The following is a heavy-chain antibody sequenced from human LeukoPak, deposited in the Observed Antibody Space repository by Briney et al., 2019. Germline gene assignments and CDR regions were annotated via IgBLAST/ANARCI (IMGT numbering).Heavy chain of an antibody. CDR2: IYTSGST. J-gene: IGHJ4*02. V-gene: IGHV4-4*07. CDR3: ASGQITAAGHFDY. D-gene: IGHD6-13*01. CDR1: GGSISSYY. Sequence: PSETLSLTCTVSGGSISSYYWSWIRQPAGKGLEWIGRIYTSGSTSYNPSLKRRVTMSVDTPKNQFSLKLNSVTAADTAVYYCASGQITAAGHFDYWGQGTLVTVSS.